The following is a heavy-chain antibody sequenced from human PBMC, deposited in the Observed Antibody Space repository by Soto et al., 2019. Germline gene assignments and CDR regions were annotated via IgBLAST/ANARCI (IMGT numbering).Heavy chain of an antibody. CDR3: ARYRLGSSLSAFDI. Sequence: ASVKVSCKASGGTFSSYTISWVRQAPGQGLEWMGRIIPILGIANYAQKFQGRVTITADKSTSTAYMELSSLRSEETAVYYCARYRLGSSLSAFDIWGQVKMVTVSS. J-gene: IGHJ3*02. CDR2: IIPILGIA. CDR1: GGTFSSYT. D-gene: IGHD6-13*01. V-gene: IGHV1-69*02.